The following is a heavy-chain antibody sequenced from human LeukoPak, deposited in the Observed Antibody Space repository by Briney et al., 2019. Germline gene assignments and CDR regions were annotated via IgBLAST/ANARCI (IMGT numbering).Heavy chain of an antibody. J-gene: IGHJ4*02. D-gene: IGHD4-17*01. Sequence: PGRSLRLSCAASGFTFSSLVMHWVRQAPGKGLEWVAVIWYDESNKYYADSVKGRFTISRDNSKNTLFLQMNSLRAEDTAVYYCARDFLSVYGDRGGLDYWGQGTLVTVSS. CDR1: GFTFSSLV. CDR2: IWYDESNK. V-gene: IGHV3-33*01. CDR3: ARDFLSVYGDRGGLDY.